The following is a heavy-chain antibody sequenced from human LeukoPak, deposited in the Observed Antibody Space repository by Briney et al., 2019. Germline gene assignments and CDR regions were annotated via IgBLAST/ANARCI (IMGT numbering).Heavy chain of an antibody. CDR1: GASISSYY. CDR2: IYSSRS. Sequence: PSETLSLTCTVSGASISSYYWSWIRQPAGKGLEWIGRIYSSRSIYNPSLKSRITISVDTSKNQFSLKLSSVTAADTAVYYCARVGYSSSSTTYYYYYMDVWGKGTTVTVSS. CDR3: ARVGYSSSSTTYYYYYMDV. V-gene: IGHV4-4*07. D-gene: IGHD6-6*01. J-gene: IGHJ6*03.